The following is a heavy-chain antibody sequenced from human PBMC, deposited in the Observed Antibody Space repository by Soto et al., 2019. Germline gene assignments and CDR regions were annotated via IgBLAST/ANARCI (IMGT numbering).Heavy chain of an antibody. CDR3: ARDQLYYNDISGRPLNAFDV. J-gene: IGHJ3*01. V-gene: IGHV3-48*01. CDR2: IGIGSSTK. D-gene: IGHD3-22*01. Sequence: GGSLRLSCAASGFTCSSYAMSWVRQAPGKGLEWVSYIGIGSSTKYYADSVKGRFTISRDNAKNSLYLQMNSLRAEDTAVYYCARDQLYYNDISGRPLNAFDVWGQGTMVTVSS. CDR1: GFTCSSYA.